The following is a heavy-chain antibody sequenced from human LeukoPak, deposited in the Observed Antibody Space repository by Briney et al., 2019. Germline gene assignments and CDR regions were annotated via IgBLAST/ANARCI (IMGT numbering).Heavy chain of an antibody. CDR3: WRRAVAGTEDY. Sequence: HPGGSLRLSCAASGFTFSSYWMHWVRQAPGKGLVWVARINRDGSITTYADSVKGRFTISRDNAKNTLYLQVNSLRAEDTAVYYCWRRAVAGTEDYWGQGTLVTVSS. V-gene: IGHV3-74*01. D-gene: IGHD6-19*01. J-gene: IGHJ4*02. CDR2: INRDGSIT. CDR1: GFTFSSYW.